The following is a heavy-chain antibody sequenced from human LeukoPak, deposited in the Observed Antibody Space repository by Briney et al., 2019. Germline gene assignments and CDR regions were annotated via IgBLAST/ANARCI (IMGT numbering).Heavy chain of an antibody. J-gene: IGHJ4*02. CDR3: ARTPRYGGTYPDY. V-gene: IGHV3-48*03. Sequence: PGGSLRLSCAASGFTFSSYEMNWVRQAPGKGLEWVSYISSSGSTKYYADSVKGRLTISRDNAKNTLYLQMNSLRAEDTAVYYCARTPRYGGTYPDYWGQGTLVIVSS. CDR2: ISSSGSTK. D-gene: IGHD1-26*01. CDR1: GFTFSSYE.